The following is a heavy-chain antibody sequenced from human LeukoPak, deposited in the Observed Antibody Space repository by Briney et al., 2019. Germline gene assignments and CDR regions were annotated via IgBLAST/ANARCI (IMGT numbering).Heavy chain of an antibody. J-gene: IGHJ4*02. CDR3: ASLGVVPGNYFDY. Sequence: ASVKVSCKASGYTFTSYYMHWVRQAPGQGLEWMGIINPSGGSTSYAQKFQGRGTMTRDTYTSTVYMELSSLRSEDTAVYYCASLGVVPGNYFDYWGQGTLVTVSS. D-gene: IGHD3-3*01. V-gene: IGHV1-46*01. CDR2: INPSGGST. CDR1: GYTFTSYY.